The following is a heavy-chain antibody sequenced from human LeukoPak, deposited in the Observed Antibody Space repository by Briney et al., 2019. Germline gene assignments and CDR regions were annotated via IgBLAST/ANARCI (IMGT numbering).Heavy chain of an antibody. CDR3: VRDTGSYTYNWFDP. D-gene: IGHD3-10*01. CDR1: GFTFSSYW. V-gene: IGHV3-7*01. CDR2: IKQDGSEK. J-gene: IGHJ5*02. Sequence: GGSLRLSCAVSGFTFSSYWMSWVRQAPGKGLEWVANIKQDGSEKYYVDSVKGRFTISRDNAKNSLYLQMNSLRAEDTAVYYCVRDTGSYTYNWFDPWGQGTLVTVSS.